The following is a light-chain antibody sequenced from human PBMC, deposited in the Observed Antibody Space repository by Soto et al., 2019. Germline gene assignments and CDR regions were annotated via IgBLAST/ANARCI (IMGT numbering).Light chain of an antibody. Sequence: ALTQPVSVSGPPGQSITISCTGTSSDIGSDEHVAWYQQIPGKSPKLIIYAVSDRPAEVSDRFSGSKSGIAASLTISGYQTENEADYYCSSYTDRQSDLFGTGTKVTVL. CDR2: AVS. CDR1: SSDIGSDEH. CDR3: SSYTDRQSDL. V-gene: IGLV2-14*03. J-gene: IGLJ1*01.